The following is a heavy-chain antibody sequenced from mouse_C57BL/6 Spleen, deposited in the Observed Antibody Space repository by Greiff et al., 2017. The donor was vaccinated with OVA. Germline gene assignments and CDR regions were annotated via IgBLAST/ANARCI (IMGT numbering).Heavy chain of an antibody. V-gene: IGHV1-50*01. CDR2: IDPSDSYT. D-gene: IGHD1-1*01. Sequence: VQLQQPEAELVKPGASVKLSCKASGYTFTSYWMQWVKQRPGQGLEWIGEIDPSDSYTNYNQKFKGKATLTVDTSSSTAYMQLSSLTSEDSAVYYCARWTTVVGGYAMDYWGQGTSVTVSS. J-gene: IGHJ4*01. CDR1: GYTFTSYW. CDR3: ARWTTVVGGYAMDY.